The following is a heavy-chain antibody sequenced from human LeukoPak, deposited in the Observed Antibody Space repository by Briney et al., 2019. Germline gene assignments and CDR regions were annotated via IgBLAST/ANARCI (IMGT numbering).Heavy chain of an antibody. CDR3: AKGDGPFDS. J-gene: IGHJ4*02. D-gene: IGHD2-21*02. V-gene: IGHV3-23*01. CDR2: IIVSDSRT. CDR1: GFTVSSNY. Sequence: GGSLRLSCAASGFTVSSNYMSWVRQAPGMGLEWVSSIIVSDSRTYYADSVKGRFTISRDNTKNTLYLQMHSLRAEDTAVYFCAKGDGPFDSWGQGTLVTVST.